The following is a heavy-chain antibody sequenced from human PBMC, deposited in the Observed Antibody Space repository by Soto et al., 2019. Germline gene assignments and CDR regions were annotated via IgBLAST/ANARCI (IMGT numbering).Heavy chain of an antibody. CDR3: ARCIQEDYYYGMDV. CDR2: ISADNINT. J-gene: IGHJ6*02. V-gene: IGHV1-18*04. Sequence: ASVKVSCKASGYTFTSYYIHWVRQAPGQGLEWMGRISADNINTKYAQKFRGRVTMTTDTSTSTVYMELRNLRSDDTAVYYCARCIQEDYYYGMDVWGQGTTVTVSS. CDR1: GYTFTSYY. D-gene: IGHD5-18*01.